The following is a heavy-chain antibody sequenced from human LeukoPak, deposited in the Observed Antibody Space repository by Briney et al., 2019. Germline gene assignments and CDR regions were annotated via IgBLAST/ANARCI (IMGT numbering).Heavy chain of an antibody. CDR2: IYYSGST. Sequence: SETLSLTCTVSGGSISSYYWSRIRQPPGKGLEWIGYIYYSGSTNYNPSLKSRVTISVDTSKNQFSLKLSSVTAADTAVYYCARVTMVRGVNPSLDYWGQGTLVTVSS. CDR3: ARVTMVRGVNPSLDY. D-gene: IGHD3-10*01. V-gene: IGHV4-59*01. J-gene: IGHJ4*02. CDR1: GGSISSYY.